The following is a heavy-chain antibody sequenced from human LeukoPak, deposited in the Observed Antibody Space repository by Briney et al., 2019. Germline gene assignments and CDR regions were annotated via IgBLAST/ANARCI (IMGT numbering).Heavy chain of an antibody. CDR1: GYTFTGYF. V-gene: IGHV1-2*06. Sequence: ASVKVSCKASGYTFTGYFMHWVRQAPGQGREWMGRINPNSGGANYAQKFQGRVTMTRDTSISTAYMELSRLRSDDTAVYYCARPTNNYGDAFDYWGQGTLVTVSS. CDR3: ARPTNNYGDAFDY. CDR2: INPNSGGA. J-gene: IGHJ4*02. D-gene: IGHD4-17*01.